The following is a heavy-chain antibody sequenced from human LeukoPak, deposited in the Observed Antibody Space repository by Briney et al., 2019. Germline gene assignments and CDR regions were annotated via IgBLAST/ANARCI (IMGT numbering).Heavy chain of an antibody. J-gene: IGHJ6*03. CDR2: INHSGST. Sequence: PSETLSLTCTVSGYSISSGYYWGWIRPPPGKGLEWIGEINHSGSTNYNPSLKSRVTISVDTSKNQFSLKLSSVTAADTAVYYCARHSSGYYYPYYYYMDVWGKGTTVTISS. CDR1: GYSISSGYY. V-gene: IGHV4-38-2*02. CDR3: ARHSSGYYYPYYYYMDV. D-gene: IGHD3-22*01.